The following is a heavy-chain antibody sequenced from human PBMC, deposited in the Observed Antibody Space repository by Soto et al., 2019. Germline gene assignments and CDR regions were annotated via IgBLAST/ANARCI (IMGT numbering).Heavy chain of an antibody. V-gene: IGHV4-61*01. CDR3: AREGKDTAMFSERFDY. CDR2: IYYSGST. D-gene: IGHD5-18*01. CDR1: GGSVSSGSYY. J-gene: IGHJ4*02. Sequence: PSETLSLTCTVSGGSVSSGSYYWSWIRQPPGKGLEWIGYIYYSGSTNYNPSLKSRVTISVDTSKNQFSLKLSFVTAADRAFFFCAREGKDTAMFSERFDYGGQGTLVTVSS.